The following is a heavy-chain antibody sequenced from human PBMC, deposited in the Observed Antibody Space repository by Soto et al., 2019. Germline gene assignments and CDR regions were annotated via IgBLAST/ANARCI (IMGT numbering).Heavy chain of an antibody. CDR1: GFTISTYG. CDR2: ISYDESNK. V-gene: IGHV3-30*18. Sequence: LRLSCAASGFTISTYGMHWVRQAPGKGLEWVAVISYDESNKYYGDSVEGRFTISKDNSKNTLYLQLNSLRTEDTAVYYCAKESIAVTGYYYYGMDVWGQGTTVTVS. CDR3: AKESIAVTGYYYYGMDV. D-gene: IGHD6-19*01. J-gene: IGHJ6*02.